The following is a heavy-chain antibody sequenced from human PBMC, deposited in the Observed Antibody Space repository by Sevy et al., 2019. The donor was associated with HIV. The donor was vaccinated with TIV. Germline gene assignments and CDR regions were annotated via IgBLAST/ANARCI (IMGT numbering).Heavy chain of an antibody. J-gene: IGHJ4*02. Sequence: GGSLRLSCAASGFTFSSYAMHWVRQAPGKGLEWVAVISYDGSNKYYADSVKGRFTISRDNSKNTLYLQMNSLRAEDTAVYYCARALRFLEWLLPYYFDYWGQRTLVTVSS. CDR2: ISYDGSNK. V-gene: IGHV3-30-3*01. D-gene: IGHD3-3*01. CDR3: ARALRFLEWLLPYYFDY. CDR1: GFTFSSYA.